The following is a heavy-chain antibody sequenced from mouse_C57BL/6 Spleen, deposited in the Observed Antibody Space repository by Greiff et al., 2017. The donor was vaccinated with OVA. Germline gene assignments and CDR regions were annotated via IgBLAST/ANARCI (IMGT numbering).Heavy chain of an antibody. CDR2: FYPGSGSI. J-gene: IGHJ3*01. CDR1: GYTFTEYT. D-gene: IGHD1-1*01. V-gene: IGHV1-62-2*01. Sequence: VQLQQSGAELVKPGASVKLSCKASGYTFTEYTIHWVKQRSGQGLEWIGWFYPGSGSIKYNEKFKNKATLTADKSSSTVDMELSRCTSEDSAVYFGGRHEDGELLFAYWGQGTLVTVSA. CDR3: GRHEDGELLFAY.